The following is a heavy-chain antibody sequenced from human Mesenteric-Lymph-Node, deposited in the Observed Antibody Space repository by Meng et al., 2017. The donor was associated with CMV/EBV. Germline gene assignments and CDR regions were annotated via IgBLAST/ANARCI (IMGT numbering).Heavy chain of an antibody. CDR1: GFNVRDKY. Sequence: VHLVGAGGGLVRPGGSLIMSCAASGFNVRDKYMSWVRQAPGKGLEWVCIIYRGDNTYYIDSVKDRFTVSRDNSKNTMYLQMNSLRVEDTAVYYCTGDSVSNPNLDYWGQGTLVTVSS. CDR2: IYRGDNT. J-gene: IGHJ4*02. CDR3: TGDSVSNPNLDY. D-gene: IGHD3-10*01. V-gene: IGHV3-66*01.